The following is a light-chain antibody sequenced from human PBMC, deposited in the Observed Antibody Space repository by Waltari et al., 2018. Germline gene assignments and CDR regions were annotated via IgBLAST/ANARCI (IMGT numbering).Light chain of an antibody. V-gene: IGKV1-39*01. J-gene: IGKJ5*01. CDR2: GAS. CDR1: ATITNY. Sequence: DIQMTHSPSSLSTPVGDRVTSTCRASATITNYFNWYQQKPGKGPKLLIYGASSLQSGVPSRFSGSRSGTEFTLTISNLQPEDFATYYCQQNYNFPTFGQGTRLEIK. CDR3: QQNYNFPT.